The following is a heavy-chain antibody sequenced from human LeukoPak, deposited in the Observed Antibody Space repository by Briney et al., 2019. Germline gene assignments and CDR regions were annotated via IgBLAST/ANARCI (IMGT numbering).Heavy chain of an antibody. CDR2: IYSGGST. CDR3: ARSNYYYGMDV. Sequence: GGSLRLSCEASGFTFSIYAMSWVRQAPGKGLEWVSVIYSGGSTYYADSVKGRFTISRDNSKNTLYLRMNSLRAEGTAVYYCARSNYYYGMDVWGQGTTVTVSS. CDR1: GFTFSIYA. J-gene: IGHJ6*02. V-gene: IGHV3-53*01.